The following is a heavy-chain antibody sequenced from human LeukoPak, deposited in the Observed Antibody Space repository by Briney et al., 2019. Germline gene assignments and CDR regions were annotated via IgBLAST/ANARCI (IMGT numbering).Heavy chain of an antibody. CDR3: ASTIFGGFDP. CDR1: GFTFDDYG. D-gene: IGHD3-3*01. J-gene: IGHJ5*02. CDR2: INWNGGST. V-gene: IGHV3-20*04. Sequence: GGSLRLSCAASGFTFDDYGMNWVRQAPGKGLEWVSGINWNGGSTGHADSVKGRFTISRDNAKNSLYLQMNSLRAEDTALYYCASTIFGGFDPWGQGTLVTVSS.